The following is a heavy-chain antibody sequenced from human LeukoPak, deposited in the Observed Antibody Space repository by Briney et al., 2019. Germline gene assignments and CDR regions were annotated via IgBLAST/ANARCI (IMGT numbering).Heavy chain of an antibody. CDR1: GGSISSYY. Sequence: PSETLSLTCTVSGGSISSYYWSWIRQPPGKGLEWIGYIYYSGSTNYNPSLKSRVTISVDTSKNQFSLKLSSVTAADTAVYYCARHLSSSISDAFDIWGQGTMVTVSS. D-gene: IGHD6-6*01. CDR3: ARHLSSSISDAFDI. V-gene: IGHV4-59*08. J-gene: IGHJ3*02. CDR2: IYYSGST.